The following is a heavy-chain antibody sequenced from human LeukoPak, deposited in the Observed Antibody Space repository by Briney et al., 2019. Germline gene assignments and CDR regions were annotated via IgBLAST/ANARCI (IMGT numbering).Heavy chain of an antibody. D-gene: IGHD3-10*01. CDR1: GGTFSSYA. CDR3: ARDYAGHLDP. Sequence: SVKVSCKASGGTFSSYAISWVRQAPGQGLEWMGRIIPILGIANYAQKFQGRVTITADKSTSTAYMELSSLRPEDTAVYYCARDYAGHLDPWGQGTLVTVSS. V-gene: IGHV1-69*04. CDR2: IIPILGIA. J-gene: IGHJ5*02.